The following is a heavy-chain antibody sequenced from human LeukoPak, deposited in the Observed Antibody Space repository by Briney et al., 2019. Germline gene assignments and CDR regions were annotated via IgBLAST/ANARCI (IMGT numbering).Heavy chain of an antibody. CDR2: INHNGNVN. D-gene: IGHD3-10*01. Sequence: GGSLRLSCAASGFTFSSYWMNWARQAPGKGLEWVASINHNGNVNYYVDSVKGRFTISRDNAKNSLYLQMSNLRAEDTAVYYCARDIVIGSGTYLDWGQGTLVTVSS. CDR1: GFTFSSYW. V-gene: IGHV3-7*03. J-gene: IGHJ4*02. CDR3: ARDIVIGSGTYLD.